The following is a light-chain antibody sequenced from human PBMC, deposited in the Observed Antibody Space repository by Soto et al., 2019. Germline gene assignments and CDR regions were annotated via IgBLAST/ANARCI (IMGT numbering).Light chain of an antibody. CDR1: QSVSSY. J-gene: IGKJ5*01. Sequence: IVLTQSPVTLSLSAGERVTISCRASQSVSSYLAWYQKKPGQAPRLLIYDASNRATGIPARFSGSGSGTDFTLTIDNLHPEDFATYYCQQRNNWPPITFGQGTRLEI. CDR2: DAS. V-gene: IGKV3-11*01. CDR3: QQRNNWPPIT.